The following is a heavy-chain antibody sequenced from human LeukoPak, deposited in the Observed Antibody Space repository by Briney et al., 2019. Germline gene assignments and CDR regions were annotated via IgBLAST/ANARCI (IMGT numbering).Heavy chain of an antibody. CDR2: ISGSGGST. V-gene: IGHV3-23*01. D-gene: IGHD1-26*01. CDR1: GFTFSSYA. Sequence: GGSLRLSSAASGFTFSSYAMSWVRQAPGKGLEWVSAISGSGGSTYYADSVKGRFTISRDNSKNTLYLQMNSLRAEDTAVYYCAKDRIIVGATRRDYWGQGTLVTVSS. J-gene: IGHJ4*02. CDR3: AKDRIIVGATRRDY.